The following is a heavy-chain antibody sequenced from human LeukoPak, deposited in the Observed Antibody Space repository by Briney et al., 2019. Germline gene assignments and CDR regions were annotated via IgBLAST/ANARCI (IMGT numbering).Heavy chain of an antibody. Sequence: SQTLSLTCTVSGGSISSYYWSWIRQPPGKGLEWIGYIYYSGSTNYNPSLKSRVTISVDTSKNQFSLKLSSVTAADTAVYYCARIRYDEYYYYGMDVWGQGTTVTVSS. J-gene: IGHJ6*02. CDR1: GGSISSYY. CDR2: IYYSGST. CDR3: ARIRYDEYYYYGMDV. V-gene: IGHV4-59*08. D-gene: IGHD1-1*01.